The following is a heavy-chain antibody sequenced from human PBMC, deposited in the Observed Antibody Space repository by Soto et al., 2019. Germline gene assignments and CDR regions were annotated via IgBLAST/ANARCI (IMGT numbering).Heavy chain of an antibody. CDR2: ISAYNGNT. CDR1: GYTFTSYG. D-gene: IGHD3-10*01. J-gene: IGHJ6*02. Sequence: QVQLVQSGAEVKKPGASVKVSCKASGYTFTSYGISWVRQAPGQGLEWMGWISAYNGNTNYAQKLQGRVTMTTDTTTSTAYMELRSLRSDDTAVYYCAGDPLGRFLWFGDFRREYSMYVWGRGTTVTVSS. V-gene: IGHV1-18*01. CDR3: AGDPLGRFLWFGDFRREYSMYV.